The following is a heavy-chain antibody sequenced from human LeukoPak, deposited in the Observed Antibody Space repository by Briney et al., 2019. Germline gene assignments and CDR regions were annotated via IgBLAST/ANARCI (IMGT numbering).Heavy chain of an antibody. J-gene: IGHJ4*02. Sequence: GGSLRLSCAASGFTVSSNCMSWVRQAPGKGLEWVSVIYSGGSTYYADSVKGRFTISRDNSKNTLYLQMNSLRAEDTAVYYCARDRAAAGLEYWGQGTLVTVSS. CDR3: ARDRAAAGLEY. CDR1: GFTVSSNC. CDR2: IYSGGST. D-gene: IGHD6-13*01. V-gene: IGHV3-53*01.